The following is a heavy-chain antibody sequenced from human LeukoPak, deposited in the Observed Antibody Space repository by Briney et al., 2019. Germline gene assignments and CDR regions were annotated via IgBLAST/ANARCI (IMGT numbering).Heavy chain of an antibody. Sequence: SETLSLTCTVSGGSISSGGYYWSWIRQHPGKGLEWIGYIYYSGSTYYNPSLKSRVTISVDTSKNQFSLKLSSVTAADTAVYYCARGRQAGYGSGSYNFDYWGQGTLVTVSS. J-gene: IGHJ4*02. V-gene: IGHV4-31*03. D-gene: IGHD3-10*01. CDR1: GGSISSGGYY. CDR2: IYYSGST. CDR3: ARGRQAGYGSGSYNFDY.